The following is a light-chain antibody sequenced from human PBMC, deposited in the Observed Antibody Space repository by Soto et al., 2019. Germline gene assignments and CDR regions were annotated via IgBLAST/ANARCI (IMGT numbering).Light chain of an antibody. Sequence: QSVLTQPPSASGTPGQRVTISCSGGSSNIGTNAVNWYQQLPGTAPELLIYNNNQRPSGVPDRFSGSKSGTSASLAISGLQSEDEADYYCAAWDDSLNRYVFGTGTKVTVL. V-gene: IGLV1-44*01. CDR2: NNN. J-gene: IGLJ1*01. CDR3: AAWDDSLNRYV. CDR1: SSNIGTNA.